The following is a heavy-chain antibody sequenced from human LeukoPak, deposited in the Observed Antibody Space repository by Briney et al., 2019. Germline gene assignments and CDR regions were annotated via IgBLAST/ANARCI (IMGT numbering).Heavy chain of an antibody. CDR1: GFTFSSYA. J-gene: IGHJ4*02. V-gene: IGHV3-23*01. D-gene: IGHD3-10*01. CDR3: AKSYYYGSGRYTNDY. Sequence: GRSLRLSCAASGFTFSSYAMHWVRQAPGKGLEWVSAISASGGSTYYADSVKGRFTISRDNSKNTLYLQMNSLRAEDTAVYYCAKSYYYGSGRYTNDYWGQGTLVTVSS. CDR2: ISASGGST.